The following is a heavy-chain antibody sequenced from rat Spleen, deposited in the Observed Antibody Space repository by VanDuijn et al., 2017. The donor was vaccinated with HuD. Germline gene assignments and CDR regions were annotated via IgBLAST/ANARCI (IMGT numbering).Heavy chain of an antibody. V-gene: IGHV5-17*01. CDR3: ARHRGPGYNYYVMDA. D-gene: IGHD1-4*01. Sequence: EVQLVESGGGLVQPGRSLKLSCAASGFTFSDYAMAWVRQAPKKGLEWVATILYDGSNTYYRDSVKGRFTISRDNAKSTLYLQMDSLRSEDTATYYCARHRGPGYNYYVMDAWGQGASVTVSS. CDR1: GFTFSDYA. CDR2: ILYDGSNT. J-gene: IGHJ4*01.